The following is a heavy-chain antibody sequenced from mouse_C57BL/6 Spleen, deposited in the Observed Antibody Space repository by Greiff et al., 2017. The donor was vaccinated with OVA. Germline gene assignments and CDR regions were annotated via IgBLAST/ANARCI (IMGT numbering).Heavy chain of an antibody. CDR2: IDPSDSYT. CDR3: ARFPYYYGSSYNYFDY. V-gene: IGHV1-69*01. D-gene: IGHD1-1*01. J-gene: IGHJ2*01. Sequence: VQLQQPGAELVMPGASVKLSCKASGYTFTSYWMHWVKQRPGQGLEWIGEIDPSDSYTNYNQKFKGKSTLTVDKSSSTAYMQLSSLTSEDSAVYYCARFPYYYGSSYNYFDYWGQGTTLTVSS. CDR1: GYTFTSYW.